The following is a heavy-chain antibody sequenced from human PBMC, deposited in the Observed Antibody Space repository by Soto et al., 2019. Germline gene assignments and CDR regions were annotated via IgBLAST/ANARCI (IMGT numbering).Heavy chain of an antibody. Sequence: QVQLQQWGAGLLKPSETLSLTCAVYGGSFSGYYWSWIRQPPGKGLEWIGEINHSGSTNYNPSLKSRVTISVDTSKNQFSLKLSSVTAADTAVYYCARGGVLPHSSSWHATHYYYYYYGMDVWGQGTTVTVSS. J-gene: IGHJ6*02. V-gene: IGHV4-34*01. CDR2: INHSGST. D-gene: IGHD6-13*01. CDR1: GGSFSGYY. CDR3: ARGGVLPHSSSWHATHYYYYYYGMDV.